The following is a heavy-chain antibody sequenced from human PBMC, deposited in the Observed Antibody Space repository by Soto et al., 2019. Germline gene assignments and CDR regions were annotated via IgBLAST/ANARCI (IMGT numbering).Heavy chain of an antibody. J-gene: IGHJ5*02. V-gene: IGHV1-18*04. CDR2: ISGYNGNK. CDR3: VREGDGYSRIKKWFDP. Sequence: QVQLVQSGAEVKKPGASVKVSCKTSGYSFTNYGISWVRQAPGQGLEWMGWISGYNGNKNYAQKFQGRVTLTTDTSTSTAYMDLRSLRSDDTAVYYCVREGDGYSRIKKWFDPWGQGTLVSVSS. D-gene: IGHD5-18*01. CDR1: GYSFTNYG.